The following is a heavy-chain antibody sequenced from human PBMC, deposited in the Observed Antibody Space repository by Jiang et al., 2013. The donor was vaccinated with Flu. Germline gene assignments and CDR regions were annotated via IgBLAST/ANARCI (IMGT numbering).Heavy chain of an antibody. CDR3: ASTIQLMVI. D-gene: IGHD5-18*01. V-gene: IGHV3-30*14. CDR2: ISYDGSNK. Sequence: VQLLESGGGVVQPGRSLRLSCAASGFTFSSYAMHWVRQAPGKGLEWVAVISYDGSNKYYADSVKGRFTISRDNSKNTLYLQMNSLRAEDTAVYYCASTIQLMVIWGQGTLVTVS. J-gene: IGHJ4*02. CDR1: GFTFSSYA.